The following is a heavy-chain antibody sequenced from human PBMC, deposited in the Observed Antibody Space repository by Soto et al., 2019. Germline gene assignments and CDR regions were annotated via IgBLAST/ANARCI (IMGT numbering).Heavy chain of an antibody. CDR1: GGTFSSYG. CDR2: LSAYNGNT. CDR3: ARTIDFDY. D-gene: IGHD3-10*01. V-gene: IGHV1-18*01. Sequence: ASVKVSCKASGGTFSSYGISWVRQAPGQGLEWMGWLSAYNGNTTYEQKLQGRVTMTTDTSTSTAYMELRSLRSDDTAVYYCARTIDFDYWCQGTLVTVPS. J-gene: IGHJ4*02.